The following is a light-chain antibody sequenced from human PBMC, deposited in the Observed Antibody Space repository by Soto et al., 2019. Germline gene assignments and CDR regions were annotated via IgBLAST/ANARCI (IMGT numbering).Light chain of an antibody. Sequence: QLVLTQPASVSGSPGQSITISCTGTSSDVGGYNSVSWYQQHPGKAPKLMIYDVTNRPSGVSDRFSGSKSGNTAALTISILQADDEADYYCSSYTSSSLLVFGGGTKLTVL. V-gene: IGLV2-14*01. J-gene: IGLJ2*01. CDR1: SSDVGGYNS. CDR2: DVT. CDR3: SSYTSSSLLV.